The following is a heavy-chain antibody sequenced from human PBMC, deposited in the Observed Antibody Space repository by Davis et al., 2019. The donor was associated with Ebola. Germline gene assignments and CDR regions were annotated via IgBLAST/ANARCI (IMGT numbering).Heavy chain of an antibody. CDR3: ARLYGSGSSFDY. Sequence: MPGGSLRLSCTVSGGSISSYYWSWIRQPPGKGLEWIGYIYYSGSTNYNPSLKSRVTISVDTSKNQFSLKLSSVTAADTAVYYCARLYGSGSSFDYWGQGTLVTVSS. V-gene: IGHV4-59*01. J-gene: IGHJ4*02. CDR2: IYYSGST. CDR1: GGSISSYY. D-gene: IGHD3-10*01.